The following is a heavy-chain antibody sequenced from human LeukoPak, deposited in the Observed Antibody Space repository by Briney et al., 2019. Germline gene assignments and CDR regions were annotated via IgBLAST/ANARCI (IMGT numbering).Heavy chain of an antibody. CDR1: GFTFSSYA. J-gene: IGHJ4*02. V-gene: IGHV3-23*01. D-gene: IGHD2-8*02. CDR2: IGGSGGPT. Sequence: GGSLRLSCAASGFTFSSYAMSWVRQAPGKGLECVSIIGGSGGPTYYADSVKGRFTISRDNSENTLFLQMNSLRAEDTALYYCSKNGLVATAYYFDSWGQGTLVTVSS. CDR3: SKNGLVATAYYFDS.